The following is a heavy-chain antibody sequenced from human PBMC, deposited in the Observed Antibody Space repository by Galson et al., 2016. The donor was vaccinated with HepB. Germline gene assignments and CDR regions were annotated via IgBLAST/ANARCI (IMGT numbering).Heavy chain of an antibody. Sequence: SLRLSCAASGFTFNNYGMTWVRQAPGKGLEVVSSISRSGDSTDYADSVKGRFTISRDNSKNMVYLQMNSLTADDTAIYYCVQGSTAPAVWGKGTTVTVSS. J-gene: IGHJ6*04. V-gene: IGHV3-23*01. D-gene: IGHD2-2*01. CDR2: ISRSGDST. CDR3: VQGSTAPAV. CDR1: GFTFNNYG.